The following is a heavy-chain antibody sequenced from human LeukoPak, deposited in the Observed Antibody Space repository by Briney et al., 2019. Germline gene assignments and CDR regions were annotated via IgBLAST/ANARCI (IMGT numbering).Heavy chain of an antibody. V-gene: IGHV3-48*03. CDR3: AELGITMIGDV. CDR2: ISSSGSTI. CDR1: GFTFSSYE. Sequence: GGTLRLSCAASGFTFSSYEMNWVRQAPGKGLEWVSYISSSGSTIYYADSVKGRFTISRDNAKNSLYLQMNSLRAEDTAVYYCAELGITMIGDVWGKGTTVTISS. D-gene: IGHD3-10*02. J-gene: IGHJ6*04.